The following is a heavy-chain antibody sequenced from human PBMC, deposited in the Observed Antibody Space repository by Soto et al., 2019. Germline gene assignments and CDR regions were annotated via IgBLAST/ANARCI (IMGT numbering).Heavy chain of an antibody. Sequence: QVQLQESGPGLVKPSQTLSLTCTVSGDSMSSGGYYWSWIRQHPGEGLEWIGYIAHSGNTYYNPSLKSRLTISADTPKNQFSLKLTSVTAADTAVYYCARRGSNYYYYMDVWGKGTTVTVSS. CDR2: IAHSGNT. CDR3: ARRGSNYYYYMDV. CDR1: GDSMSSGGYY. V-gene: IGHV4-31*03. D-gene: IGHD6-13*01. J-gene: IGHJ6*03.